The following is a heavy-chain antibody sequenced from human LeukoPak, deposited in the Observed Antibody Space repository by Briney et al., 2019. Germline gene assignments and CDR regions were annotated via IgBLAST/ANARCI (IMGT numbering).Heavy chain of an antibody. CDR1: ASTASNNY. V-gene: IGHV3-66*01. CDR2: AHSGGST. J-gene: IGHJ6*02. Sequence: GQCLRPSSPAAASTASNNYISWDRPLPGNWLEWGSLAHSGGSTYYADSVKGRFTISRDNSKNTLYLQMNSLRAEDTAVYYCARDLTTVTTWDHYYYYGMDVWGQGTTVTVSS. CDR3: ARDLTTVTTWDHYYYYGMDV. D-gene: IGHD4-17*01.